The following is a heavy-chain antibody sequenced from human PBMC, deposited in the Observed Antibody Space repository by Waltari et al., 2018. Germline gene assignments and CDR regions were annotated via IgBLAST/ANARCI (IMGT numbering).Heavy chain of an antibody. CDR1: GGSIANSS. CDR3: ARGNYWSGWPFFDF. J-gene: IGHJ4*02. Sequence: QVQLQESGPGLVQPSEPLSPTCSVSGGSIANSSWSWIRQSPGKGLEWIAYIHYSGGPVYNPSLKSRVTISLDASRKHFSLMVTSVTAADTAVYYCARGNYWSGWPFFDFWGQGTLVTVSS. D-gene: IGHD3-3*01. V-gene: IGHV4-59*01. CDR2: IHYSGGP.